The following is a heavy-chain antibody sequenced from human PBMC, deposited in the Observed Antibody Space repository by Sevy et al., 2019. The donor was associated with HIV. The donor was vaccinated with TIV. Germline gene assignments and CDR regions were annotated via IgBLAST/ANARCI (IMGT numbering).Heavy chain of an antibody. CDR2: IGAYNGNT. V-gene: IGHV1-18*01. D-gene: IGHD6-19*01. J-gene: IGHJ4*02. CDR3: ARGSSVWYMHFDY. CDR1: GYSFTNYA. Sequence: ASVKVSCKASGYSFTNYAIHWVRQAPGQGLEWMGWIGAYNGNTNYAQKFQGRVTMTTDTSTSTAYMELRSLRSDDAAVYFCARGSSVWYMHFDYWGQGTLVTVSS.